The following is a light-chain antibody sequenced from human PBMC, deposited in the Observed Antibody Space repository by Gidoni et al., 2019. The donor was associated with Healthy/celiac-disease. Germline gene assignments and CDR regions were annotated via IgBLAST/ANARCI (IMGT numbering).Light chain of an antibody. CDR3: QQYNNWSPLT. CDR2: GAS. V-gene: IGKV3-15*01. J-gene: IGKJ1*01. Sequence: EIVMTQSPATLSVSPGERATLSCRASQSVSSNLAWYQQKPGQAPRLLIYGASTRATGIPARFSGSGSGTEFTLTISSLQSEDFAVYYCQQYNNWSPLTFGQXTKVEIK. CDR1: QSVSSN.